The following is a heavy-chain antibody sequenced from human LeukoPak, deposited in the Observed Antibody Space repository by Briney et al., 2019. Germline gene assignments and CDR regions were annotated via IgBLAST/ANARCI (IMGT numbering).Heavy chain of an antibody. CDR3: ARDGYCSGGSCYSAVDY. J-gene: IGHJ4*02. D-gene: IGHD2-15*01. CDR2: ISSSSSTK. V-gene: IGHV3-48*04. CDR1: GFTFSTYS. Sequence: GGSLRLSCAASGFTFSTYSMNWVRQAPQKGLEWVSYISSSSSTKYYADSVKGRFTISRDNAKNSLYLQMNSLRAEDTAVYYCARDGYCSGGSCYSAVDYWGQGTLITVSS.